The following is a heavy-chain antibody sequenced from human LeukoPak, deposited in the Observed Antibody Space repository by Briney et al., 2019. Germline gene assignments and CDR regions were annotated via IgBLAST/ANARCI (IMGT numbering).Heavy chain of an antibody. Sequence: GGSLRLSCAASGFTFSSYGMHWVRQAPGKGLEWVAVISYDGSNKYYADSVKSRFTISRDNSKNTLYLQMNSLRAEDTAVYYCAKNYYGSGSYYNDYWGQGTLVTVSS. J-gene: IGHJ4*02. V-gene: IGHV3-30*18. CDR1: GFTFSSYG. CDR2: ISYDGSNK. CDR3: AKNYYGSGSYYNDY. D-gene: IGHD3-10*01.